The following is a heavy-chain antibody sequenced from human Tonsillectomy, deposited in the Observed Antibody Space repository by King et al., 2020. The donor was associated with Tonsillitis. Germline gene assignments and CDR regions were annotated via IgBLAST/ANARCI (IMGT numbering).Heavy chain of an antibody. CDR2: INPSGGST. D-gene: IGHD2-15*01. V-gene: IGHV1-46*01. CDR3: ARDLSGPGKSFPYYFDY. Sequence: VQLVESGAEVKKPGASVKVSCKASGYTFTSYYMHWVRQAPGQGLEWMGIINPSGGSTSYAQKFQGRVTMTRDTSTSTVYMELSSLRSEDTAVYYCARDLSGPGKSFPYYFDYRGQGTLVTVSS. CDR1: GYTFTSYY. J-gene: IGHJ4*02.